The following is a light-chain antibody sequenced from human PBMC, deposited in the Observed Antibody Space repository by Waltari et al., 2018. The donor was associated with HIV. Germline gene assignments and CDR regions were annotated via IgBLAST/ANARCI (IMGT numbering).Light chain of an antibody. Sequence: QSVLTQPPSASGTPGQRVTISCSGSSSNIGSNSDHWYQQLPGTAPRLLLYSTNQRPSRVPDRFSGSKSGTSASLAISGLQSEDEADYYCATWDDTLNGVIFGGGTKLTVL. J-gene: IGLJ2*01. CDR1: SSNIGSNS. CDR3: ATWDDTLNGVI. CDR2: STN. V-gene: IGLV1-44*01.